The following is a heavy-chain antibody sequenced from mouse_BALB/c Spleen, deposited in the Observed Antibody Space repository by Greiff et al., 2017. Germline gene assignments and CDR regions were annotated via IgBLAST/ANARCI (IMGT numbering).Heavy chain of an antibody. CDR1: GFTFSSYT. CDR3: ARHDGYYRYFDV. D-gene: IGHD2-3*01. CDR2: ISNGGGST. Sequence: EVKLEESGGGLVQPGGSLKLSCAASGFTFSSYTMSWVRQTPEKRLEWVAYISNGGGSTYYPDTVKGRFTISRDNAKNTLYLQMSSLKSEDTAMYYCARHDGYYRYFDVWGAGTTVTVSS. J-gene: IGHJ1*01. V-gene: IGHV5-12-2*01.